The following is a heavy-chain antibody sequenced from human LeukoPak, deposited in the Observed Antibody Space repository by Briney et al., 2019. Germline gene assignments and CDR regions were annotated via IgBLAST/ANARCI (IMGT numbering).Heavy chain of an antibody. CDR1: GFTFSSYA. CDR3: ANNYANFRPFYDY. Sequence: TGGSLRLSCAASGFTFSSYAMPWVRHTPEKGLEWVSAMSGDGVYTYYTDSVRGRFTSFRDNSKNTLFLQMNSLRAEDTAIYFCANNYANFRPFYDYWGQGIRVIVSS. V-gene: IGHV3-23*01. J-gene: IGHJ4*02. CDR2: MSGDGVYT. D-gene: IGHD3-9*01.